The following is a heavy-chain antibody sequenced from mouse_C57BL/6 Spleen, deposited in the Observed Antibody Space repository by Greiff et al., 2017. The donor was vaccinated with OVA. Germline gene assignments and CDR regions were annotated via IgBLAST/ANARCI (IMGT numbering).Heavy chain of an antibody. CDR3: ARAPYGKDYAMDY. J-gene: IGHJ4*01. CDR1: GFTFSDYY. CDR2: INYDGSST. V-gene: IGHV5-16*01. Sequence: EVKLMESEGGLVQPGSSMKLSCTASGFTFSDYYMAWVRQVPEKGLEWVANINYDGSSTYYLDSLKSRFIISRDNAKNILYLQMSSLKSEDTATYYCARAPYGKDYAMDYWGQGTSVTVSS. D-gene: IGHD1-1*01.